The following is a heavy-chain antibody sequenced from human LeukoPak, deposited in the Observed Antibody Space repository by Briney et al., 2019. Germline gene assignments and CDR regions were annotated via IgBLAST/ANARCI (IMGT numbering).Heavy chain of an antibody. CDR1: TGSISGYY. CDR2: RYYSGAS. CDR3: ARALSGSPAVFDS. D-gene: IGHD1-26*01. Sequence: SETLSLTCAVSTGSISGYYWSWIRQPPGKGPEWIGFRYYSGASNYNPSLRGRVTTSVDRSKSQVSLKMTSVTAADTAVYYCARALSGSPAVFDSWGQGTLVSVSS. J-gene: IGHJ4*02. V-gene: IGHV4-59*08.